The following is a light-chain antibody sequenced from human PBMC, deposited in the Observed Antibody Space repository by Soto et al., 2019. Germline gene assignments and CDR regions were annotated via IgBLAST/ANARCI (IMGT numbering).Light chain of an antibody. V-gene: IGKV3-20*01. CDR1: QSVSTS. J-gene: IGKJ4*01. CDR2: GVS. Sequence: EIVLTQSPGTLSLSPGERATLSCRASQSVSTSLAWYQQKLGQAPRLLIYGVSSRASGIPDRFSGSGSGTDFTLTISSLEPEDFAVYYCQQYVSSPLTFGGGTKVEIK. CDR3: QQYVSSPLT.